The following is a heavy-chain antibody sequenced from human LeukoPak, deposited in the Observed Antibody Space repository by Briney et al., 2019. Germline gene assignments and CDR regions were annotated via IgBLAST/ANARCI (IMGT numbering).Heavy chain of an antibody. J-gene: IGHJ5*02. D-gene: IGHD6-13*01. CDR2: MNPNSGNT. CDR3: ARGDPPRYSSSWYSSGFDP. Sequence: RASVKVSCKASGYTFTSYDINWVRQATGQGLEWMGWMNPNSGNTGYAQKFQGRVTMTRNTSISTAYMELSSLRSEDTAVYYCARGDPPRYSSSWYSSGFDPWGQGTLVTVSS. V-gene: IGHV1-8*01. CDR1: GYTFTSYD.